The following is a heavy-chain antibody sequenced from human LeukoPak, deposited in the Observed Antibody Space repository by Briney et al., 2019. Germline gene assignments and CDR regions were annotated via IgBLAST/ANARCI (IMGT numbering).Heavy chain of an antibody. Sequence: ASVKVSCKASGYTFTSYGISWVRQAPGQGLEWMGWIIAYNGNTNYAQKLQGRVTMTTDTSTSTAYMELRSLRSDDTAVYYCARDQGDIVVVPAAIQGSEGQPPYFDYWGQGTLVTVSS. V-gene: IGHV1-18*01. CDR1: GYTFTSYG. D-gene: IGHD2-2*02. J-gene: IGHJ4*02. CDR2: IIAYNGNT. CDR3: ARDQGDIVVVPAAIQGSEGQPPYFDY.